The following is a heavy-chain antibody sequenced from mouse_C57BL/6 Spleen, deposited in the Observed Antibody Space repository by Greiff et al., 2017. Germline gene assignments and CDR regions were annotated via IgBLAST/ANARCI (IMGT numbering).Heavy chain of an antibody. V-gene: IGHV1-54*01. CDR3: ARKDYYGRSLDY. CDR2: SNPGSGGT. D-gene: IGHD1-1*01. Sequence: QVQLQQSGAELVRPGTSVKVSCKASGYAFTNYLIEWVKQRPGQGLEWIGVSNPGSGGTNYNEQFKGKATLTADKSSSTAYMQLNSLTSDDSAVYFCARKDYYGRSLDYWGQGTTLTGSS. CDR1: GYAFTNYL. J-gene: IGHJ2*01.